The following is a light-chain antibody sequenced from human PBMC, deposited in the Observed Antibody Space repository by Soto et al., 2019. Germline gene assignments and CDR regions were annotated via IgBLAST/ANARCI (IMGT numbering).Light chain of an antibody. Sequence: DIQMTQSPSSLSASVGDRVTITCRASQSISSYLNWYQQKPGKAPKLLIYKASTLKSGVPSRFSGSGSGTEFTLNINSLQPEDFATYYCQQSYATPRTFGQGTKVDI. CDR3: QQSYATPRT. V-gene: IGKV1-39*01. J-gene: IGKJ1*01. CDR1: QSISSY. CDR2: KAS.